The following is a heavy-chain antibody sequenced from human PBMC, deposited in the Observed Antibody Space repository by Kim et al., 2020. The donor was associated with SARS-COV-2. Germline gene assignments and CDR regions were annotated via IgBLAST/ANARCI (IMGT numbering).Heavy chain of an antibody. J-gene: IGHJ2*01. CDR3: ASIPDSSNSDSYFDL. V-gene: IGHV3-48*01. Sequence: SVRDRFPVARDNAKNSLYLQMNSLRAEDTAVYYCASIPDSSNSDSYFDLWGRGTLVTVSS. D-gene: IGHD7-27*01.